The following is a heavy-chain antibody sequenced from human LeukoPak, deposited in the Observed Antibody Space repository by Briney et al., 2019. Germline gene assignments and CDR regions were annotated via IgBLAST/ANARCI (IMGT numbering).Heavy chain of an antibody. Sequence: SQTLSLTCTVSGGSISSGSYYWSWIRQPPGKGLEWIGYIYYSGSTNYNPSLKSRVTISVDTSKNQFSLKLSSVTAADTAVYYCARDGYNWGLFDYWGQGTLVTVSS. CDR2: IYYSGST. CDR3: ARDGYNWGLFDY. D-gene: IGHD5-24*01. CDR1: GGSISSGSYY. V-gene: IGHV4-61*01. J-gene: IGHJ4*02.